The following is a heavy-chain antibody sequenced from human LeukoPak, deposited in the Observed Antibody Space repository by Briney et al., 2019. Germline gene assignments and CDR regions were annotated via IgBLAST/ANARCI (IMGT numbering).Heavy chain of an antibody. CDR2: ISWDGGST. CDR1: GYTFDDYD. V-gene: IGHV3-43D*04. Sequence: GGSLTLSCAASGYTFDDYDMHWLRQAPGKGLEWVSHISWDGGSTYYADSVKGLFTISRNNSKNSLYLQMNSLRAEDTDLYYWAKEATVTTYYYMDGWGKGTTVTVSS. CDR3: AKEATVTTYYYMDG. J-gene: IGHJ6*03. D-gene: IGHD4-17*01.